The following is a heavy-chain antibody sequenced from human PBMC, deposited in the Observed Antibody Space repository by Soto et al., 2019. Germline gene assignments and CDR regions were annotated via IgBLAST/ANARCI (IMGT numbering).Heavy chain of an antibody. Sequence: GGSLRLSCAASGFTFSSYGMHWVRQAPGKGLEWVAVIWYDGSNKYYADSVKGRFIIPRDNSKNTLYLQMNSLRAEDTAVYYCARGSHIRYYYYGMDVWGQGTTVTVSS. D-gene: IGHD2-21*01. CDR3: ARGSHIRYYYYGMDV. V-gene: IGHV3-33*01. CDR2: IWYDGSNK. CDR1: GFTFSSYG. J-gene: IGHJ6*02.